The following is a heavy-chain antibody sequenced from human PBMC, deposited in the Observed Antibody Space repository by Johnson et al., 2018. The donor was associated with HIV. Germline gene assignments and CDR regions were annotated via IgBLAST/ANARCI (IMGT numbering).Heavy chain of an antibody. V-gene: IGHV3-66*01. CDR3: ARVTMIVVVMQAFDI. D-gene: IGHD3-22*01. Sequence: EVQLVESGGGLVQPGGSLRLSCAASGFTVSSTYMSWVRQAPGKGLEWLSVLYSDGRKYYADSGKGRFPISRDGAKNTLFLQMNSLSAEDTAVYYCARVTMIVVVMQAFDIWGQGTMVTVSS. CDR2: LYSDGRK. CDR1: GFTVSSTY. J-gene: IGHJ3*02.